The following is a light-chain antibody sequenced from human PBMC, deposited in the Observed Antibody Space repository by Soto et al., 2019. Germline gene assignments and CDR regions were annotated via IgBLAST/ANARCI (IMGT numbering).Light chain of an antibody. CDR1: QSIRSDY. Sequence: EIVLTQSPGTLSLSLGERATLSCSASQSIRSDYLAWYQQKPGQAPRLLIYGASYRATGIPDRFVGSGSETDFTLIIRRVEPEDFAVYFCQQYGGSPLYTFGQGTKLG. CDR3: QQYGGSPLYT. CDR2: GAS. V-gene: IGKV3-20*01. J-gene: IGKJ2*01.